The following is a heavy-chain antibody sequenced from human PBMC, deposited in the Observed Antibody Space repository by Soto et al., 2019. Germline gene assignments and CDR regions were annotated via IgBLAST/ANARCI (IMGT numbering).Heavy chain of an antibody. D-gene: IGHD1-26*01. CDR1: GGTFNTYT. V-gene: IGHV1-69*13. Sequence: SVKVSCKASGGTFNTYTFSWVRQAPGQGLEWMGSIIPIFGTAHYAQSFQGRLSITADQSSTTTYMELRSLTSHDTALYYCARIPRYSFPTSDPLDNWGQGTLVTVSS. CDR3: ARIPRYSFPTSDPLDN. J-gene: IGHJ1*01. CDR2: IIPIFGTA.